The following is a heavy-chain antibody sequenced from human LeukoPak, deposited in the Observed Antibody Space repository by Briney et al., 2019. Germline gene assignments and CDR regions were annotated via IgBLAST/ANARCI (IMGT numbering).Heavy chain of an antibody. CDR2: ISAYNGNT. Sequence: GASVKVSCKASGYTFTSYGISWVRQAPGQGLEWMGWISAYNGNTNYAQKLQGRVTMTTDTSTSTAYMELRSLRSDDTAVYYCARAGWELPKRESYYYYGMDVWGQGTTVTVSS. J-gene: IGHJ6*02. D-gene: IGHD1-26*01. V-gene: IGHV1-18*01. CDR3: ARAGWELPKRESYYYYGMDV. CDR1: GYTFTSYG.